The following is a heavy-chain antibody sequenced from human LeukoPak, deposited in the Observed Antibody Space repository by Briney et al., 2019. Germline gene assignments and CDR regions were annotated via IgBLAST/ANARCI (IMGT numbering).Heavy chain of an antibody. CDR2: INHSGGT. V-gene: IGHV4-34*01. Sequence: SETLSLTCAVYGGSFSGYYWSWIRQPPGKGLEWIGEINHSGGTNYNPSLKSRVTISVDTSKNQFSLQLNSVTPEDTAVYYCARDRDYYGSGTYYRNWFDPWGQGTLVTVSS. D-gene: IGHD3-10*01. J-gene: IGHJ5*02. CDR3: ARDRDYYGSGTYYRNWFDP. CDR1: GGSFSGYY.